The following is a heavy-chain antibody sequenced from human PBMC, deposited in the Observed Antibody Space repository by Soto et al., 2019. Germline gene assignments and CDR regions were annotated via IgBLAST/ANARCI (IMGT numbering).Heavy chain of an antibody. CDR2: IYYSGST. Sequence: HVQLQESGPGLVKPSETLSLTCTVSGGSISSYYWSWIRQPPGKGLEWIVYIYYSGSTHYNPSLKSRVTISVDTTKNQCSLKLSSVTAADTAVYYCAIFNWHFALWGRATLVTVSS. D-gene: IGHD3-9*01. J-gene: IGHJ2*01. CDR1: GGSISSYY. V-gene: IGHV4-59*08. CDR3: AIFNWHFAL.